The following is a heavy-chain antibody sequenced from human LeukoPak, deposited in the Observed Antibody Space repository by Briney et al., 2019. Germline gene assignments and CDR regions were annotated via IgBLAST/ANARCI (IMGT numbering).Heavy chain of an antibody. CDR1: GDSISNNY. D-gene: IGHD3-10*01. J-gene: IGHJ4*02. CDR3: VRGSGGDGSGSL. CDR2: NYYSGSP. V-gene: IGHV4-59*01. Sequence: SETLSLTCSVSGDSISNNYWSWIRQAPGKGLEWIGYNYYSGSPDYNPSLKSRVTISVDTSKNQVSLNLSFVTAADTAMYYCVRGSGGDGSGSLWGQGTLVTVSS.